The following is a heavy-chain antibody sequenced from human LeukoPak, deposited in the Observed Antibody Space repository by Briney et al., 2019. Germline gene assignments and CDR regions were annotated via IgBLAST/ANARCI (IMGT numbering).Heavy chain of an antibody. CDR1: GGSFSGYY. CDR2: INHSGST. J-gene: IGHJ5*02. D-gene: IGHD3-10*01. CDR3: ARERRPLLWFGGNWFDP. Sequence: SETLSLTCAVYGGSFSGYYWSWIRQPPGKGLEWIGEINHSGSTNYNPSLKSRVTISVDTSKNQFSLKLSSVTAADTAVYYCARERRPLLWFGGNWFDPWGQGTLVTVSS. V-gene: IGHV4-34*01.